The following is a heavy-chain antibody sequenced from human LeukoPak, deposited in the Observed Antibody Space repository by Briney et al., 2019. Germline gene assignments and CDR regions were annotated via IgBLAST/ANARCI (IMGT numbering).Heavy chain of an antibody. CDR2: IYTSGST. Sequence: SETLSLTCTVSGGSISSYYWSWIRQPAGKGLEWIGRIYTSGSTNYNPSLKSRVTMSVDTSKNQFSLELSSVTAADTAVYYCASQYYDFWSGYYTGAFDPWGQGTLVTVSS. CDR1: GGSISSYY. D-gene: IGHD3-3*01. CDR3: ASQYYDFWSGYYTGAFDP. J-gene: IGHJ5*02. V-gene: IGHV4-4*07.